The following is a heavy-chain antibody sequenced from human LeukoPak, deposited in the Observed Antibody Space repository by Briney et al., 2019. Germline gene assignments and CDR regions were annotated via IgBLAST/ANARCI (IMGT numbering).Heavy chain of an antibody. J-gene: IGHJ4*02. CDR1: GFTFSSYG. CDR3: ATDTVVAAPAPCDY. V-gene: IGHV3-30*02. Sequence: PGGSLRLSCAASGFTFSSYGMHWVRQAPGKGLEWVAFIRYDGSNKYYADSVKGRFTISRDNSKNTLYLQMNSLRVEDSALYYCATDTVVAAPAPCDYWGQGTLVTVSS. D-gene: IGHD2-2*01. CDR2: IRYDGSNK.